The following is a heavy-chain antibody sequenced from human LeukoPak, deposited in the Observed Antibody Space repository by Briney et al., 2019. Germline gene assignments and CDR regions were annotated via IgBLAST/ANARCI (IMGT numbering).Heavy chain of an antibody. Sequence: WGSLRLSCAASGITFSGYTMSWVRQAPGKGLEWVSSILNNGATTYYADSVKGRFAISRDSSKDTLDLQMNSLRAEDTAVYYCAKAQGGTNGLLDNWGQGTLVTVSS. CDR2: ILNNGATT. CDR1: GITFSGYT. CDR3: AKAQGGTNGLLDN. J-gene: IGHJ4*02. D-gene: IGHD3-16*01. V-gene: IGHV3-23*01.